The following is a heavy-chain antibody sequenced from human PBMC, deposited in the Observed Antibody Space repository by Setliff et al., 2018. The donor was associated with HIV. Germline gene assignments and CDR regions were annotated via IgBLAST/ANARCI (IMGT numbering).Heavy chain of an antibody. CDR1: GYTFTSYG. D-gene: IGHD3-16*01. J-gene: IGHJ6*02. CDR2: ISAYNGNT. V-gene: IGHV1-18*01. CDR3: ARDFGDQGYYYGMDV. Sequence: GASVKVSCKASGYTFTSYGISWVRQAPGQGLEWMGWISAYNGNTNYAQKLQGRVTMTTDTSTSTAYMELRSLRSDDTAVYYCARDFGDQGYYYGMDVWGQGTTVTVSS.